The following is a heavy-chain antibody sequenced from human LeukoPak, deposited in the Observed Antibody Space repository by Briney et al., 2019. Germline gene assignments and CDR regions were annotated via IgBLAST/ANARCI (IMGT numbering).Heavy chain of an antibody. CDR2: INSDGSIT. CDR3: ARVRSSSWFDH. V-gene: IGHV3-74*01. Sequence: GGSLRLSCAASGFTFSSSWMHWVRRAPGKGLVWVSHINSDGSITSYADSVKGRFTISRDNAKNTLYLQLNGLRADDTAVYYCARVRSSSWFDHWGQGTLVTVTS. J-gene: IGHJ5*02. D-gene: IGHD6-13*01. CDR1: GFTFSSSW.